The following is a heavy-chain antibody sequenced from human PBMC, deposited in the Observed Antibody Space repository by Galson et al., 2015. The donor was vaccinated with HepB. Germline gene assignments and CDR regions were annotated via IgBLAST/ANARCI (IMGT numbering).Heavy chain of an antibody. CDR3: TTRGYSGSYLAFDI. V-gene: IGHV3-15*01. Sequence: SLRLSCAASGFTFSNAWMSWVRQAPGKGLEWVGRIKSKTDGGTKDYAAPVKGGFTISRDDSKNTLYLQMNSLKTEDTAVYYCTTRGYSGSYLAFDIWGQGTMVTVSS. CDR1: GFTFSNAW. CDR2: IKSKTDGGTK. J-gene: IGHJ3*02. D-gene: IGHD1-26*01.